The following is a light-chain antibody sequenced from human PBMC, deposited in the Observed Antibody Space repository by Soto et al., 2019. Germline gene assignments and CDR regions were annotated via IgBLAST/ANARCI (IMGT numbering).Light chain of an antibody. V-gene: IGKV1-5*03. J-gene: IGKJ1*01. Sequence: DIQVTQSPSTLSASVGDRVTITCRASQTISSWLAWYQQKPGMAPKLLIYKASTLQSGVPSMFSGSGSGTEFTLTISILQPDYFATYYCQQYSRGLTFGRGTKVELK. CDR3: QQYSRGLT. CDR1: QTISSW. CDR2: KAS.